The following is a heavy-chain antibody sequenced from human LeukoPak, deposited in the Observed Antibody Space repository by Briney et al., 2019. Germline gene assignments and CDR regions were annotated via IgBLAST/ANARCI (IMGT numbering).Heavy chain of an antibody. CDR3: ARVAYYDFWSGYYFDY. V-gene: IGHV4-39*07. Sequence: PSETLSLTCTVSGGSIRSSYYYWGWIRQPPGKGLEWIGSIYDSGSTYYNPSLKSRVTISVDRSKNQFSLKLSSVTAADTAVYYCARVAYYDFWSGYYFDYWGQGTLVTVSS. CDR1: GGSIRSSYYY. CDR2: IYDSGST. D-gene: IGHD3-3*01. J-gene: IGHJ4*02.